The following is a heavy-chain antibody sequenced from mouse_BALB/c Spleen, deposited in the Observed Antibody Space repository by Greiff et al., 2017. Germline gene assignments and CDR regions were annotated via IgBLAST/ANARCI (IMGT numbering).Heavy chain of an antibody. Sequence: EVQRVESGGGLVQPGGSRKLSCAASGFTFSSFGMHWVRQAPEKGLEWVAYISSGSSTIYYADTVKGRFTISRDNPKNTLFLQMTSLRSEDTAMYYCARSGRYYAMDYWGQGTSVTVSS. CDR2: ISSGSSTI. CDR1: GFTFSSFG. J-gene: IGHJ4*01. D-gene: IGHD3-2*02. CDR3: ARSGRYYAMDY. V-gene: IGHV5-17*02.